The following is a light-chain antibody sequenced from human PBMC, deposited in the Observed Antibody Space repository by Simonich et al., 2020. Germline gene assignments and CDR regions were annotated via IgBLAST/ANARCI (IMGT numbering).Light chain of an antibody. CDR1: QSLLHSDGKTY. V-gene: IGKV2D-29*01. Sequence: DIVMTQTPLSLSVTPGQPASISCKSSQSLLHSDGKTYLFVDLQKPGQPPQLLIYEGSNRFSGVPDRFSGSGSGTDFTLKISRVEAEDVGVYYCMQSIQLPLTFGGGTKVEIK. CDR3: MQSIQLPLT. CDR2: EGS. J-gene: IGKJ4*01.